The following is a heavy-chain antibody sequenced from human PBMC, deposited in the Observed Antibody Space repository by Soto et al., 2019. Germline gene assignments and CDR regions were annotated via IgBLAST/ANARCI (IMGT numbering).Heavy chain of an antibody. CDR1: GYAFTGYA. D-gene: IGHD6-19*01. CDR2: INAGNGDT. CDR3: ARAILAGDLTRHYHRMDV. V-gene: IGHV1-3*05. Sequence: QVQLVQSGAAEKKPGASVKVSCKASGYAFTGYAIHWVRQAPGQWLEWVGWINAGNGDTKHSQNFQGRVTFTRDTSASTAYMELSSLRSEDTAVYYCARAILAGDLTRHYHRMDVWGQGTTVTVSS. J-gene: IGHJ6*02.